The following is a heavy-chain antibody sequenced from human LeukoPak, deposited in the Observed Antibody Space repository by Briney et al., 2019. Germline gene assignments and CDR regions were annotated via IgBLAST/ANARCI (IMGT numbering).Heavy chain of an antibody. CDR1: GGSISSGGYS. Sequence: SETLSLTCAVSGGSISSGGYSWSWIRQPPGKGMEWIAYIYYTGNTYFNPSLKSRVTISVDTSKNQFSLKLSSVTAADTAVYYCARALAAAGNNWFDPWGQGTLVTVSS. V-gene: IGHV4-30-4*07. D-gene: IGHD6-13*01. J-gene: IGHJ5*02. CDR3: ARALAAAGNNWFDP. CDR2: IYYTGNT.